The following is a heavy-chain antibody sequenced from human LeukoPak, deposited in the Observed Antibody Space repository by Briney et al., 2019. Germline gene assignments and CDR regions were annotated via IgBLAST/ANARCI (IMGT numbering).Heavy chain of an antibody. Sequence: GGSLRLSCAASGFTFSSYAMSWVRQAPGKGLEWVSAISGSGGSKYYADSVKGRFTISRDNSENTLYLQMNSLRAEDTAVYYCAKNSDPDYFDYWGQGTLVTVSS. V-gene: IGHV3-23*01. CDR2: ISGSGGSK. D-gene: IGHD1-14*01. CDR1: GFTFSSYA. J-gene: IGHJ4*02. CDR3: AKNSDPDYFDY.